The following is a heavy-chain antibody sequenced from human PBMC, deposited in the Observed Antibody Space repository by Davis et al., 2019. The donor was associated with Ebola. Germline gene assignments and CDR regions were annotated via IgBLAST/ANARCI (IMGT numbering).Heavy chain of an antibody. V-gene: IGHV3-48*02. Sequence: GESLKISCIASGFSFNSYTMNWVRQAPGKGLEWLSYITNGGSTNSYADSVKGRFTVSRDNAKNSLFLQMNSLRDEDTAVYYCARDFPRGYCSGGSCGHYYGMDVWGQGTTVTVSS. CDR2: ITNGGSTN. CDR3: ARDFPRGYCSGGSCGHYYGMDV. J-gene: IGHJ6*02. CDR1: GFSFNSYT. D-gene: IGHD2-15*01.